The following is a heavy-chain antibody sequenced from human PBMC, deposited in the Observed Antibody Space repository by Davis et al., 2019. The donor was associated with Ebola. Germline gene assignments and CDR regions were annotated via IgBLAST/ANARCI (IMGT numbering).Heavy chain of an antibody. V-gene: IGHV1-46*01. CDR3: ARDMIAAAGTYYYYGMDV. CDR1: GYTFTSYY. Sequence: ASVKVSCKASGYTFTSYYMHWVRQAPGQGLEWMGIINPSGGSTSYAQKFQGRVTMTRDTSTSTVYMELSSLRSEDTAVYYCARDMIAAAGTYYYYGMDVWGQGTTVTVSS. CDR2: INPSGGST. J-gene: IGHJ6*02. D-gene: IGHD6-13*01.